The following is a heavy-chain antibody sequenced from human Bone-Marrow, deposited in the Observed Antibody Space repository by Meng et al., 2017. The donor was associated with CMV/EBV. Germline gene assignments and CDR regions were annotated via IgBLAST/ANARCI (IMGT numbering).Heavy chain of an antibody. D-gene: IGHD1-26*01. Sequence: GGSLRLSCAASGFTFSDYYMNWLRQAPGKGLEWVSSICGSSTYIYYADSVKGRFSISRDNAKNSLYLQMNSLRVEDTAVYYWARDERGGTYSVDWGQGTLVTVSS. V-gene: IGHV3-21*01. J-gene: IGHJ4*02. CDR2: ICGSSTYI. CDR1: GFTFSDYY. CDR3: ARDERGGTYSVD.